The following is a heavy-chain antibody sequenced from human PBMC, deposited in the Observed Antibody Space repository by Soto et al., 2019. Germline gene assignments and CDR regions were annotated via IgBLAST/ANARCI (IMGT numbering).Heavy chain of an antibody. CDR3: SKDKPEYYGMDA. J-gene: IGHJ6*02. CDR1: GFTFDDYT. CDR2: INWDGGDT. Sequence: TGGSLRLSCAASGFTFDDYTMHWVRQAPGKGLEWVSLINWDGGDTYYADSVKGRFTISRDNSKNSLYLQMNSLTTEDTALYYCSKDKPEYYGMDAWGQGTTVTVSS. V-gene: IGHV3-43*01.